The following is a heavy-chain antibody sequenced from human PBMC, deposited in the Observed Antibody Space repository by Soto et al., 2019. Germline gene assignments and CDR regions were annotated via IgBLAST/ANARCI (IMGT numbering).Heavy chain of an antibody. D-gene: IGHD3-10*01. CDR2: ISGSADNT. Sequence: GGSLRLSCAASGFTFSNYGMNWVRQAPGKGLEWVSGISGSADNTFYADSVKGRFTISRDNSKSTLYLQMSSLRAEDTALYYCAKDSDTKRGPDYWGQGTLVTVSS. CDR1: GFTFSNYG. V-gene: IGHV3-23*01. CDR3: AKDSDTKRGPDY. J-gene: IGHJ4*02.